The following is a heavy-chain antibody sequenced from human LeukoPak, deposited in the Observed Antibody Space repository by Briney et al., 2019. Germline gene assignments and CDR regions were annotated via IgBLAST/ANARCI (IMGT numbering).Heavy chain of an antibody. J-gene: IGHJ4*02. D-gene: IGHD3-22*01. Sequence: GRSLRLSCAGSAFTFSSSATSSARHAPREGLEWDSGISGSGGSTYYADAVKGRFTISRDNSKNTMYLQMNSLRAEDTAVYYCANPPLKTTMIVVVIWCQGTLVTVSS. CDR3: ANPPLKTTMIVVVI. CDR2: ISGSGGST. V-gene: IGHV3-23*01. CDR1: AFTFSSSA.